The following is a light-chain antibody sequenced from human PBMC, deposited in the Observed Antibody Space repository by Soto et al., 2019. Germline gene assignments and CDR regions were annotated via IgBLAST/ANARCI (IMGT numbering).Light chain of an antibody. CDR3: QQDESSPMT. J-gene: IGKJ4*01. CDR2: KAS. CDR1: QSISSW. Sequence: DSQMTQYPSTLSASIGDRVTITCRAGQSISSWLAWYQQKPGKAPKLLISKASTLQSGVPPRFSGSGSGTEFALTISSLQPDDFATYYCQQDESSPMTFGGGTKV. V-gene: IGKV1-5*03.